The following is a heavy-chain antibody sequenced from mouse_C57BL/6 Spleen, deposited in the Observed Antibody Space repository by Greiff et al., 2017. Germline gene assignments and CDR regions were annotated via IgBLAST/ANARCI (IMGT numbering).Heavy chain of an antibody. CDR3: ARWSYYYGSSYDWYFDV. J-gene: IGHJ1*03. CDR1: GYTFTSYW. D-gene: IGHD1-1*01. Sequence: QVQLQQSGAELVKPGASVKMSCKASGYTFTSYWITWVKQRPGQGLEWIGDIYPGSGSTNYNEKFKSKATLSVDTSSSTAYMQLSSLTSEDSAVYYCARWSYYYGSSYDWYFDVWGTGTTVTVSS. V-gene: IGHV1-55*01. CDR2: IYPGSGST.